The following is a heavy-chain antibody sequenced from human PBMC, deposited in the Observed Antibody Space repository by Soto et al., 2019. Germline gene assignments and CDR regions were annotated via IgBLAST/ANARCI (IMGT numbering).Heavy chain of an antibody. CDR2: VNPSGGST. V-gene: IGHV1-46*01. J-gene: IGHJ4*02. D-gene: IGHD6-25*01. CDR3: AKDKGGTPYYIDS. Sequence: QVQLVQSGAEVKKPGASVKVSCKASGYIFTAYSMHWVRQAPGQGLEWMGVVNPSGGSTNYAQKFQGRITMTRDTSTSTVYMDLSSLTSEDTAVYYCAKDKGGTPYYIDSWGQGILVTVSS. CDR1: GYIFTAYS.